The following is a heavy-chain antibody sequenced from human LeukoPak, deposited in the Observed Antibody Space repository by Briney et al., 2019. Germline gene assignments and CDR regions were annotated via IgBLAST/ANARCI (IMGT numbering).Heavy chain of an antibody. Sequence: PGGSLRLSCAASGFTFSSYAMSWVRQAPGKGLEWVSAISGSGGSTYYADSVKGRFTISRDNSKNTLYLQMNSLRAADTAVYYCAKGTGPRSSTSCYYWGQGTLVTVSS. D-gene: IGHD2-2*01. J-gene: IGHJ4*02. CDR2: ISGSGGST. V-gene: IGHV3-23*01. CDR1: GFTFSSYA. CDR3: AKGTGPRSSTSCYY.